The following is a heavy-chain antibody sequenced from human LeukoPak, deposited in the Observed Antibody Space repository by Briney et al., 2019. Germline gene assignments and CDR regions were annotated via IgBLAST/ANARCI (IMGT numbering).Heavy chain of an antibody. D-gene: IGHD4-11*01. CDR1: GGSVSSGSYY. J-gene: IGHJ6*02. V-gene: IGHV4-61*01. CDR3: ARVPTVTYYYYYGMDV. Sequence: SETLSLTCTVSGGSVSSGSYYWSWIRQPPGKGLEWIGYIYYSGSTNYNPSLKSRVTISVDTSKNQFSLKLSSVTAADTAVYYCARVPTVTYYYYYGMDVWGQGTTVTVSS. CDR2: IYYSGST.